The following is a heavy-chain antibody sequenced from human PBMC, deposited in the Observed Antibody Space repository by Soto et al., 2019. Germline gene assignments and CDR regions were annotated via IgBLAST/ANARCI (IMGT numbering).Heavy chain of an antibody. CDR2: ISGSGGST. CDR3: AKLGGNDAFDM. V-gene: IGHV3-23*01. J-gene: IGHJ3*02. CDR1: GFTFSSYA. Sequence: EVQLLESGGGLVQPGGSLRLSCTASGFTFSSYAMSWVRQAPGKGLEWVSGISGSGGSTYYAESVKGRFTISRDNSKNTLYLQMNSLRAEDTAAYYCAKLGGNDAFDMWGQGTMVTVSS. D-gene: IGHD2-15*01.